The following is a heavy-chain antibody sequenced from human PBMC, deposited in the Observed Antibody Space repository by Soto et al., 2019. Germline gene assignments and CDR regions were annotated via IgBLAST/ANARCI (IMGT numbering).Heavy chain of an antibody. Sequence: GGSLRLSCAGSGFTFGSSDMRWVRQAPGKGLEWVSSISDSGAGTYYPDSVKGRFTISRDNSKNTLYLQMNSLRAEDTALYYCAKVVYCSSRYCGMDVWGQGTTVTVSS. CDR1: GFTFGSSD. J-gene: IGHJ6*02. CDR3: AKVVYCSSRYCGMDV. CDR2: ISDSGAGT. D-gene: IGHD2-8*02. V-gene: IGHV3-23*01.